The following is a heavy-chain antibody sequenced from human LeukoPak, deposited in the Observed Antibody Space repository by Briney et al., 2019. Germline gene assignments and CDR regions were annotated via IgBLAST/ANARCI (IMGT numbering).Heavy chain of an antibody. J-gene: IGHJ3*02. V-gene: IGHV3-23*01. D-gene: IGHD2-8*01. CDR2: ISGSGSST. CDR1: GFTFSSYA. CDR3: AKEYLSAFDI. Sequence: GGSLRLSCAASGFTFSSYAMSWVRQAPGKGLEWVLGISGSGSSTYYADSVKGRFTISRDNSKNTLYLQMNSLRTEDTAVYYCAKEYLSAFDIWGQGTMVTVSS.